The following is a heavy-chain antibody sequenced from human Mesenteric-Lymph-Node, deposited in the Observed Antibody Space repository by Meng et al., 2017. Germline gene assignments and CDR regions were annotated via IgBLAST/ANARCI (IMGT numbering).Heavy chain of an antibody. D-gene: IGHD5-24*01. CDR3: ASQVEMASIFDN. CDR2: VYYSGST. CDR1: GVSMIRTSHY. Sequence: QLQLQESGPGLGKPLETLSPTCSVSGVSMIRTSHYWGWIRQPAGKGLEWIGSVYYSGSTFTNPSLESRVTMSVDTSKNQIYLSLTSVTAGDTAVYYCASQVEMASIFDNWGQGTLVTVSS. J-gene: IGHJ4*02. V-gene: IGHV4-39*01.